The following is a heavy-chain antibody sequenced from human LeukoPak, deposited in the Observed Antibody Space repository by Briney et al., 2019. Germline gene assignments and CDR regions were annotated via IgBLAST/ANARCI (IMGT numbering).Heavy chain of an antibody. CDR1: GFIFSSYS. J-gene: IGHJ4*02. D-gene: IGHD3-22*01. CDR3: AMDFHVRNYDIGGYSY. Sequence: GGSLRLSCATSGFIFSSYSMNWVRQAPGKGLEWVSYISSSSRTIYYADSAKGRFAISRDNAKNSLYLQINSPRAEDTAVYYCAMDFHVRNYDIGGYSYWGQGTLVTVSS. CDR2: ISSSSRTI. V-gene: IGHV3-48*01.